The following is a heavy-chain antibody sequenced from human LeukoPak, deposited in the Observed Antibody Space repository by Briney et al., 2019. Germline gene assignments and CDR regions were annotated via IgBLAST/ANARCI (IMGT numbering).Heavy chain of an antibody. Sequence: SVKVSCKASGGTFSSYAISWVRQAPGQGLEWMGGIIPIFGTANYAQKFQGRVTITADEFTSTAYMELSSLRSEDTAVYYCATNYDFWSGYSPFDYWGQGTLVTVSS. D-gene: IGHD3-3*01. CDR2: IIPIFGTA. V-gene: IGHV1-69*13. CDR1: GGTFSSYA. J-gene: IGHJ4*02. CDR3: ATNYDFWSGYSPFDY.